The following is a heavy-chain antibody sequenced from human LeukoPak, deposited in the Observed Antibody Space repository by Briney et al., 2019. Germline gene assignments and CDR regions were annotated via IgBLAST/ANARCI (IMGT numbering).Heavy chain of an antibody. J-gene: IGHJ4*02. D-gene: IGHD3-22*01. CDR1: GGSISSYY. CDR3: ARDVKATYYDSSGYYYAPTDY. Sequence: SETLSLTCTVSGGSISSYYWSWIRHPAGKRLEWIGRIYTSGSTNYNPSLKSRVTMSVDTSKNQFSLKLSSVTAADTAVYYCARDVKATYYDSSGYYYAPTDYWGQGTLVTVSS. V-gene: IGHV4-4*07. CDR2: IYTSGST.